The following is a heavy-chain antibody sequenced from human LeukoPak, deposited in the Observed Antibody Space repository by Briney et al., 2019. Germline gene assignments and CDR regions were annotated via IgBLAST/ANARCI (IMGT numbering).Heavy chain of an antibody. D-gene: IGHD2-2*01. CDR3: AKDDCSSTSCQPHAFDI. CDR2: ISWNSGSI. CDR1: GFTFDDYA. J-gene: IGHJ3*02. V-gene: IGHV3-9*01. Sequence: GRSLRLSCGASGFTFDDYAMHWVRQAPGKGLEWVSGISWNSGSIGYADSVKGRFTISRDNAKNSLYLQMNSLRAEDTALYYCAKDDCSSTSCQPHAFDIWDQGTMVTVSS.